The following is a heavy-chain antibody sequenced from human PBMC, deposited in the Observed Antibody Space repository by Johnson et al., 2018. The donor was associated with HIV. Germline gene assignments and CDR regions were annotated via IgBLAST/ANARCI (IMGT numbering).Heavy chain of an antibody. V-gene: IGHV3-7*02. CDR3: ARPSTSHAFDI. J-gene: IGHJ3*02. Sequence: VQLVESGGGLVQPGGSLRLSCAASGITFSSYWMSWVRQAPGKGLEWVANIKQDGSEKYYVDSVKGRFTISRDKAKNSMYLQMNSLRAEDTAVYYCARPSTSHAFDIWGQGTMVTVSS. CDR2: IKQDGSEK. CDR1: GITFSSYW.